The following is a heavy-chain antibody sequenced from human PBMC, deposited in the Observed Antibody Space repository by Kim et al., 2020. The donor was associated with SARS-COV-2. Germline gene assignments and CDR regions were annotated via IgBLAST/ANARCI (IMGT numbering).Heavy chain of an antibody. J-gene: IGHJ4*02. V-gene: IGHV3-48*04. D-gene: IGHD3-10*01. Sequence: GGSLRLSCAASGFTFSSYSMNWVRQAPGKGLEWVSYISSSSSTIYYADSVKGRFTISRDNAKNSLYLQMNSLRAEDTAVYYCASTTTYYYGSGSYYPADYWGQGTLVTVSS. CDR3: ASTTTYYYGSGSYYPADY. CDR2: ISSSSSTI. CDR1: GFTFSSYS.